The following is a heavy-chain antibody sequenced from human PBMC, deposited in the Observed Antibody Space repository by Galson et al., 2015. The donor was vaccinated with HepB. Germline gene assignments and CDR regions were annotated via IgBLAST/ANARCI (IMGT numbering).Heavy chain of an antibody. CDR3: ARGGAYYGLDV. D-gene: IGHD4/OR15-4a*01. V-gene: IGHV4-39*07. CDR1: GGSISSASYF. J-gene: IGHJ6*02. Sequence: ETLSLTCTVSGGSISSASYFWGWIRQPPGKGLEWIGSIYYSGGTFYNPSLSSRVTISEDTSKNQFSLRLSYVTGADTATYFCARGGAYYGLDVWGQGTTVTVSS. CDR2: IYYSGGT.